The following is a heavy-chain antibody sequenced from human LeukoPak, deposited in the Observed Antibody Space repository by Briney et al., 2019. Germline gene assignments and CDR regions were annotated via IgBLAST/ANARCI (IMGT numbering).Heavy chain of an antibody. CDR2: TYYRSKWYN. J-gene: IGHJ6*03. V-gene: IGHV6-1*01. D-gene: IGHD6-19*01. CDR3: ARDHRITVAVHYYYYYMDV. Sequence: QTLSLTCAISGDSVSSNSAAWNWIRQSPSRGLEWLGRTYYRSKWYNDYAVSVKSRITINPDTSKNQFSLQLNSVTSEDTAVYYCARDHRITVAVHYYYYYMDVWGKGTTVTVSS. CDR1: GDSVSSNSAA.